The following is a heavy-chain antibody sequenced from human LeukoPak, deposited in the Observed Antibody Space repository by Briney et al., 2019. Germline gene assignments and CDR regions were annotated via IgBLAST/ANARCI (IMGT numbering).Heavy chain of an antibody. CDR3: AGGLDPDMIVVGTRWEYYFDY. V-gene: IGHV4-34*01. CDR1: GGSFSGYY. J-gene: IGHJ4*02. CDR2: INHSGST. Sequence: SETLSLTCAVYGGSFSGYYWSWIRQPPGKGLEWIGEINHSGSTNYNPSLKSRVTISVDTSKNQFSLKLSSVTAADTAVYYCAGGLDPDMIVVGTRWEYYFDYWGQGTLVTVSS. D-gene: IGHD3-22*01.